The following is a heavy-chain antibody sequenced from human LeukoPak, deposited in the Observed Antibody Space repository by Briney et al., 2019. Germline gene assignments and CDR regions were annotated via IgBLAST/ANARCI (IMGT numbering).Heavy chain of an antibody. CDR2: INWNGGST. CDR1: GFTFDDYG. J-gene: IGHJ6*03. D-gene: IGHD4-11*01. CDR3: AREDYSNCVFYYYYYMDV. Sequence: GGSLRLSCAASGFTFDDYGMSWVRQAPGKGLEWVSGINWNGGSTGYADSVKGRFTISRDNAKNSLYLQMNSLRAEDTALYYCAREDYSNCVFYYYYYMDVWGKGTTVTVSS. V-gene: IGHV3-20*04.